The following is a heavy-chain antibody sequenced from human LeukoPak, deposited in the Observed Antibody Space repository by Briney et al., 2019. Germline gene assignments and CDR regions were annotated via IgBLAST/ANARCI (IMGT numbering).Heavy chain of an antibody. CDR3: ARDEGDGSSGSTGRPRGIAVE. J-gene: IGHJ1*01. CDR2: INPNSGGT. Sequence: ASVKVPCKASGYTFTGYYIHWVRQAPGQGLEWMGWINPNSGGTNHAQKFQGRVTMTRDTSISTATAYMELSRLRSDDTAVYYCARDEGDGSSGSTGRPRGIAVEWGQGTLVTVSS. CDR1: GYTFTGYY. D-gene: IGHD3-22*01. V-gene: IGHV1-2*02.